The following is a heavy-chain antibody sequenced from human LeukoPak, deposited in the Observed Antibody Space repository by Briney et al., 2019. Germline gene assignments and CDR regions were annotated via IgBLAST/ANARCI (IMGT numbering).Heavy chain of an antibody. V-gene: IGHV3-21*01. D-gene: IGHD3-10*01. CDR1: GFTFSTYA. CDR2: ITGDSAYI. Sequence: GGSLRLSCAASGFTFSTYAMNWVRQAPGEGLKWVSCITGDSAYIYYADSVKGRFTISRDNAKNSLYLQMNSLRAEDTAVYYFLGKSFDYWGQGTLVTVSS. CDR3: LGKSFDY. J-gene: IGHJ4*02.